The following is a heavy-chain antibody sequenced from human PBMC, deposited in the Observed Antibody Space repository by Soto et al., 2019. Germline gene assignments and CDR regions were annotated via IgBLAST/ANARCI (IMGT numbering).Heavy chain of an antibody. Sequence: SETLSLTCPVSGVSISSSTYYWGWIRQPPGKGLEWIGSVYFSATTYYNPSLKSRLTFSEDTSKNLFSLKLSSVTAADTAVYYCARHGLSSSGWTAAGFDYWGQGIVVTVSS. V-gene: IGHV4-39*01. CDR2: VYFSATT. CDR1: GVSISSSTYY. CDR3: ARHGLSSSGWTAAGFDY. D-gene: IGHD6-19*01. J-gene: IGHJ4*02.